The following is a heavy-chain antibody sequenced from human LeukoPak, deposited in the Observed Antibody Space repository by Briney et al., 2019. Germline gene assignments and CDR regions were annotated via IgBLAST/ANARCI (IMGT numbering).Heavy chain of an antibody. CDR1: GFIFSSYW. CDR3: AREGGPYRPLDY. V-gene: IGHV4-4*02. CDR2: VNLQGST. Sequence: GSLRLSCAASGFIFSSYWMSWVRQPPGQGLEWIGEVNLQGSTNYNPSLMGRVAISVDTSENHISLQLTSVTAADTAVYYCAREGGPYRPLDYSGQGTLVTVSS. J-gene: IGHJ4*02.